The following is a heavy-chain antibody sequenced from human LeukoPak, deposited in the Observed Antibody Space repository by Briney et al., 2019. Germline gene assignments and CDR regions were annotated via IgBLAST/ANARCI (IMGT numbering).Heavy chain of an antibody. CDR1: GGSFSGYY. J-gene: IGHJ4*02. D-gene: IGHD5-18*01. CDR3: ARLSPGYSYGYDD. CDR2: INHSGST. Sequence: SETLSLTCAVYGGSFSGYYWSWIRQPPGKGLEWIGEINHSGSTNYNPSLKSRVTISVDTSKNQFSLKLSSVTAADTAVYYCARLSPGYSYGYDDWGQGTLVTVSS. V-gene: IGHV4-34*01.